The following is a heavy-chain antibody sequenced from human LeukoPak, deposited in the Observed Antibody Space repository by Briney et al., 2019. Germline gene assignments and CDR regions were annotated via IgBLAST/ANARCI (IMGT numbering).Heavy chain of an antibody. CDR3: AREDYYGSGSYPVD. J-gene: IGHJ4*02. CDR2: VSHDGNNQ. D-gene: IGHD3-10*01. V-gene: IGHV3-30*03. CDR1: GFTFSSYG. Sequence: GGSLRLSCAASGFTFSSYGMHWARQAPGKGLEWITVVSHDGNNQFYADSVKGRFTISRDNSKNMVYLQMNSLRVEDTVVYYCAREDYYGSGSYPVDWGQGTLVTVSS.